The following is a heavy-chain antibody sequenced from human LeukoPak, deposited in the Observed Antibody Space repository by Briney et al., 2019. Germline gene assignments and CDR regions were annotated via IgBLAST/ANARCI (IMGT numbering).Heavy chain of an antibody. J-gene: IGHJ4*02. Sequence: GGSLRLSCAASGFTFSSYAMHWVRQAPGKGLEWVAVISYDGSNKYCADSVKGRFTISRDNSKNTLYLQMNSLRAEDTAVYYCARDYYYDSSGYYYAKHFDYWGQGTLVTVSS. CDR3: ARDYYYDSSGYYYAKHFDY. V-gene: IGHV3-30-3*01. CDR1: GFTFSSYA. D-gene: IGHD3-22*01. CDR2: ISYDGSNK.